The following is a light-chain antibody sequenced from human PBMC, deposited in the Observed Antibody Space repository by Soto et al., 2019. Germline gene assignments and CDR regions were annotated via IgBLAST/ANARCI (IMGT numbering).Light chain of an antibody. V-gene: IGKV1-9*01. CDR1: QGISSY. J-gene: IGKJ5*01. Sequence: DIQLTQSPSFLSASVGDRVTITCRASQGISSYLAWYQQKPGKAPKLLIYIASTLQSGVPSRFSGSGSGTEFTLTISSLQPEDFATYYCQQLNAYPITFGQGTRLEIK. CDR2: IAS. CDR3: QQLNAYPIT.